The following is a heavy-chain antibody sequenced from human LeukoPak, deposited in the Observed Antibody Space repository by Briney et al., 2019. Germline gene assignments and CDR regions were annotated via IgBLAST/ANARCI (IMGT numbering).Heavy chain of an antibody. V-gene: IGHV4-39*07. D-gene: IGHD3-9*01. CDR3: ARDHNDILTAFVN. CDR1: GGSISSSSYY. CDR2: IYYSGST. J-gene: IGHJ4*02. Sequence: SETLSLTCTVSGGSISSSSYYWGWLRQPPGKGLEWVGSIYYSGSTYYNPSLKSRVTISVDTSKNQFSLKLSSVTAADTAVYYCARDHNDILTAFVNWGQGTLVTVSS.